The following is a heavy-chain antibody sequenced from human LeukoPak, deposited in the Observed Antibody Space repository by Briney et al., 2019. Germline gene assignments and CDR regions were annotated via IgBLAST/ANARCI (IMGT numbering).Heavy chain of an antibody. J-gene: IGHJ5*02. D-gene: IGHD1-26*01. Sequence: SETLSLTCTVSGGSISSYYWSWIRQPPGKGLEWIGYIYYTGSTSYSPSLKSRVTMSLDASKNQFSLELNSVTPADTAVYYCARGGNYWPQWWFDPWGRGTLVSVSS. CDR3: ARGGNYWPQWWFDP. CDR2: IYYTGST. CDR1: GGSISSYY. V-gene: IGHV4-59*01.